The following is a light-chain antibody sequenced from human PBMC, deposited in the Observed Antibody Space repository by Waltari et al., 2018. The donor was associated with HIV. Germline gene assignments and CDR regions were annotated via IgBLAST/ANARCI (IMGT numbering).Light chain of an antibody. V-gene: IGLV6-57*01. CDR3: QSYDSSNQGV. CDR2: EDN. CDR1: SGSIASNY. Sequence: ISCTRTSGSIASNYVQWYQQRPGSSPTTVIYEDNQRPSGVPDRFSGSIDSSPNSASLTISGLTTEDEADYYCQSYDSSNQGVFGGGTKLTVL. J-gene: IGLJ3*02.